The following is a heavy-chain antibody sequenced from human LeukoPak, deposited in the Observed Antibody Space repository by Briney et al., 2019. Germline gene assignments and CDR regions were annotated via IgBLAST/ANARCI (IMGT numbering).Heavy chain of an antibody. Sequence: SVKVSCKASGGTFSSYAISWVRQAPGQGLEWMGGIIPIFGTANYAQKFQGRVTITADESTSTAYMELSSLRSEDTAVYYCARNPYDYVWGSYWYYGMDVWGKGTTVIVSS. V-gene: IGHV1-69*01. CDR1: GGTFSSYA. D-gene: IGHD3-16*01. CDR2: IIPIFGTA. CDR3: ARNPYDYVWGSYWYYGMDV. J-gene: IGHJ6*04.